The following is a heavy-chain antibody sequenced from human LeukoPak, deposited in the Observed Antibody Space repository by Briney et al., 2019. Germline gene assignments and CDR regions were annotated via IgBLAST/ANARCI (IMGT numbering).Heavy chain of an antibody. J-gene: IGHJ5*02. CDR1: GFTFSTYS. D-gene: IGHD3-3*01. V-gene: IGHV3-48*01. Sequence: GGSLRLSCAASGFTFSTYSMSWVRQAPGKGLEWLSYISASSSFIYYADSVKGRFTITRDNAKNSLYLQMNSLRAEDTAVYYCARGLRRLTIYNWFDPWGQGTLVTVSS. CDR2: ISASSSFI. CDR3: ARGLRRLTIYNWFDP.